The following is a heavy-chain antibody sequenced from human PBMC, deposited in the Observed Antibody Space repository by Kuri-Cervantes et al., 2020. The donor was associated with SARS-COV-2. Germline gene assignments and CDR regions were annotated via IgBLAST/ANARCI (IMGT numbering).Heavy chain of an antibody. V-gene: IGHV4-38-2*02. J-gene: IGHJ3*02. CDR3: ARTYDTVTGDAFDI. CDR1: GYSISSGYY. CDR2: IYHSGGT. D-gene: IGHD4-11*01. Sequence: SETLSLTCTVSGYSISSGYYWGWIRQPPGKGLEWIGSIYHSGGTYYNPSLKSRVTISVHTSKNQFSLKLSSVTAADTAVYYCARTYDTVTGDAFDIWGQGTMVTVSS.